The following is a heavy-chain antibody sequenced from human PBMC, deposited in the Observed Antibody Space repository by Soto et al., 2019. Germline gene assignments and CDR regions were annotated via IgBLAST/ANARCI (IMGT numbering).Heavy chain of an antibody. CDR3: AKDPYSGWYHYHPDVKAV. CDR1: GFTFSSYG. J-gene: IGHJ6*02. Sequence: SGGSLRLSCAASGFTFSSYGMHWVRQAPGKGLEWVAVISYDGSNKYYADSVKGRFTISRDNSKNTLYLQMNSLRAEDTAVYYCAKDPYSGWYHYHPDVKAVWAQGTTDPVSS. D-gene: IGHD6-13*01. V-gene: IGHV3-30*18. CDR2: ISYDGSNK.